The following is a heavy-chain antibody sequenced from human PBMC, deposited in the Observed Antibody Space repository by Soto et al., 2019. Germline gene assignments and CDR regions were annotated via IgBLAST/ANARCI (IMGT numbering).Heavy chain of an antibody. CDR3: ARIILRFLGLRYFDY. CDR1: GDSISSSSYY. Sequence: SETLSLTCTVSGDSISSSSYYWGWFRQPPGKGLEWIGSIYYSGSTYYNPSLKSRVTISVDTSKNQFSLKLCSVTAADTAVYYCARIILRFLGLRYFDYRGKGILVTGST. J-gene: IGHJ4*02. D-gene: IGHD3-3*01. V-gene: IGHV4-39*01. CDR2: IYYSGST.